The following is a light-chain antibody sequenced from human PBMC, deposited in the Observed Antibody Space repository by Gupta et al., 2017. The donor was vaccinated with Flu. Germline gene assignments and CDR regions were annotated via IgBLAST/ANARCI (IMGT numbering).Light chain of an antibody. Sequence: ETVMTQSPVTLSVSPGERATLFCRASQSVSNDLAWYQQKPGQAPRLLIYGASTRATGIPDRFSGSGSGTEFTLSISSLQSEDFATYYCQEYNNWPQITFGQGTRLDIK. J-gene: IGKJ5*01. CDR1: QSVSND. CDR2: GAS. CDR3: QEYNNWPQIT. V-gene: IGKV3-15*01.